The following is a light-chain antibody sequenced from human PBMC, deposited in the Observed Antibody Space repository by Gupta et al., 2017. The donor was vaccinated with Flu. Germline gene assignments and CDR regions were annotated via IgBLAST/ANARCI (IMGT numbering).Light chain of an antibody. CDR1: KSLVYSGGNTS. CDR3: MQGAHGPYT. Sequence: PVTLGRPASISCMSIKSLVYSGGNTSLNWFQLRPGKSPRSLIYRVSYRNSGVPDRFSGSGSGXDCTLRXSRVEAEDVGIYYCMQGAHGPYTVXQGTKLEI. J-gene: IGKJ2*01. CDR2: RVS. V-gene: IGKV2-30*01.